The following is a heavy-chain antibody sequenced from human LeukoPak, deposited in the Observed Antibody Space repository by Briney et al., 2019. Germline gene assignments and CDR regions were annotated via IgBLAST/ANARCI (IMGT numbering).Heavy chain of an antibody. CDR3: ARATLGYGGNQDAFDI. Sequence: SETLSLTCFVSGDSIGSYFWSWIRQSPGKGLEWIGYIHYSRGGNYNPSLRSRVSMSEDSSKNQFSLKLSSVTAADTAVYYCARATLGYGGNQDAFDIWGQGTMVTVSS. J-gene: IGHJ3*02. V-gene: IGHV4-59*12. D-gene: IGHD4-23*01. CDR1: GDSIGSYF. CDR2: IHYSRGG.